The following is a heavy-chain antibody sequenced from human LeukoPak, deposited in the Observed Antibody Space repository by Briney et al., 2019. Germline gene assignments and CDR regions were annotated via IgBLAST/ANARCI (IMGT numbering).Heavy chain of an antibody. Sequence: EASVKVSCKASGYTFTSYYMHWVRQAPGQGLEWMGIINPSGGSTSYAQKFQGRVTISVDTSKNQFSLKLSSVTAADTAVYYCARMYSSSSASWFDPWGQGTLVTVSS. D-gene: IGHD6-6*01. CDR2: INPSGGST. CDR1: GYTFTSYY. CDR3: ARMYSSSSASWFDP. J-gene: IGHJ5*02. V-gene: IGHV1-46*01.